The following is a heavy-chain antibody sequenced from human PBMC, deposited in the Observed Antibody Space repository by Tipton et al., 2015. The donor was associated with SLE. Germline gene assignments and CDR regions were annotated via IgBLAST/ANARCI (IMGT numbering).Heavy chain of an antibody. CDR3: ARGGGSFHLGH. Sequence: TLSLTCAVSGYSISSGFYWGWIRQPPGKGLEWIGSIYHSGSTYYNPSLKSRVTISLDKSKNQIYLKVTSVTAADTAVYYCARGGGSFHLGHWGQGTLVTVSS. CDR2: IYHSGST. V-gene: IGHV4-38-2*01. J-gene: IGHJ4*02. D-gene: IGHD1-26*01. CDR1: GYSISSGFY.